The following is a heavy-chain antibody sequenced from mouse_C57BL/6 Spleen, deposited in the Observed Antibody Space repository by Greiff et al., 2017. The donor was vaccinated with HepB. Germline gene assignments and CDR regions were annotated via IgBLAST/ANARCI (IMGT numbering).Heavy chain of an antibody. CDR1: GYTFTSYW. Sequence: VQLQQPGAELVKPGASVKLSCKASGYTFTSYWMQWVKQRPGQGLEWIGEIDPSDSYTNYNQKFKGKATLTVDTSSSTAYMQLSSLTSEDSAVYYCARWGGYAAWFAYWGQGTLVTVSA. CDR3: ARWGGYAAWFAY. V-gene: IGHV1-50*01. D-gene: IGHD2-2*01. J-gene: IGHJ3*01. CDR2: IDPSDSYT.